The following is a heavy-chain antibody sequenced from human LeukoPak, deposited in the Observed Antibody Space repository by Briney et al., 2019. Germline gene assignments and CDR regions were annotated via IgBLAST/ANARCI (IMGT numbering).Heavy chain of an antibody. J-gene: IGHJ5*02. V-gene: IGHV1-8*01. Sequence: ASVKVSCKASGYTFTSYDINWVRQATGQGLEWMGWMNPNSGNTGYAQKFQGRVTMTRNTSISTAYMELSSLRSEDTAVYYCARPIKPVRRGGSWGHWFDPWGQGILVTVSS. CDR3: ARPIKPVRRGGSWGHWFDP. CDR1: GYTFTSYD. CDR2: MNPNSGNT. D-gene: IGHD6-13*01.